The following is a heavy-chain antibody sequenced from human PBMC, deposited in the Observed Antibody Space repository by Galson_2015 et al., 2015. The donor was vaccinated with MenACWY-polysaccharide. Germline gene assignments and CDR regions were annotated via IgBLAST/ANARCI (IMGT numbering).Heavy chain of an antibody. J-gene: IGHJ4*02. CDR1: GFTFSIYG. Sequence: SLRLSCAVSGFTFSIYGMHWVRQAPGQGLEFVSTIAGSGGGISYADSVKGRFTISRDNSRNTLFLQMTSLRVGDTAVYYCVKDFGRQVFGPAHWGQGTLVTVSS. CDR2: IAGSGGGI. V-gene: IGHV3-64D*08. D-gene: IGHD2-21*01. CDR3: VKDFGRQVFGPAH.